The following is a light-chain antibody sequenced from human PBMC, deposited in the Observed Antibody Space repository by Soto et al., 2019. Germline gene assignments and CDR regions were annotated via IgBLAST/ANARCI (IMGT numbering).Light chain of an antibody. Sequence: ALAHPASVSGSPGQSFTISCTGTSSDVGAYDSVSWYQQHPHKAPQLIIYKGTQRPSGVSNRFSGSTSGNAASLTISGLQADDEADYFCCSSAPESTYVCGTGTKVTVL. J-gene: IGLJ1*01. V-gene: IGLV2-23*01. CDR2: KGT. CDR3: CSSAPESTYV. CDR1: SSDVGAYDS.